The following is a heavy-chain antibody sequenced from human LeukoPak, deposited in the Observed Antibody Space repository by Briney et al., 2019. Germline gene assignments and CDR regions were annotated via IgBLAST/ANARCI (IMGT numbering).Heavy chain of an antibody. D-gene: IGHD3-22*01. J-gene: IGHJ6*02. Sequence: ASVKVSCKASGYTFTNYGISWVRKAPGQGLEWMGWISAYNGHTNYAQKFQGRVTMTTDTSTSTVYMELRSLRSDDTAVYYCARYYDSSGPNYYGMDVWGQGTTVTVFS. V-gene: IGHV1-18*01. CDR3: ARYYDSSGPNYYGMDV. CDR1: GYTFTNYG. CDR2: ISAYNGHT.